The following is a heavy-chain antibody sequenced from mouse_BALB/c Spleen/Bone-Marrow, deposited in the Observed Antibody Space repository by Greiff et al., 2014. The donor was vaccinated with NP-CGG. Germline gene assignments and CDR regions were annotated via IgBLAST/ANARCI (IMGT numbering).Heavy chain of an antibody. D-gene: IGHD2-2*01. Sequence: QVQLKESGAELAKPGASVKMSCKASGYTFTSYWMHWVKQRPGQGLEWIGYINPSTGYTEYNQKFKDKATLTGDKSSSTAYMQLSSLTSEDSAVYYCARSGGYDGFSYWGQGTTLTVSS. V-gene: IGHV1-7*01. CDR2: INPSTGYT. J-gene: IGHJ2*01. CDR3: ARSGGYDGFSY. CDR1: GYTFTSYW.